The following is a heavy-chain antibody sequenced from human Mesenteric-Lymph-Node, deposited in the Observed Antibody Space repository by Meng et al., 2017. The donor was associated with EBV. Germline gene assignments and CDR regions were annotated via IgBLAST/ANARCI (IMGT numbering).Heavy chain of an antibody. J-gene: IGHJ4*02. Sequence: QITLNESGPTMVKPPPTPTMTCTFSGFSLSTDGVGVGWIRQPPGKALEWLALIYWNDDKRYSPSFQGQVTISADKSISTAYLQWSSLKASDTAMYYCARQQGNSGGDYWGQGTLVTVSS. D-gene: IGHD4-23*01. CDR1: GFSLSTDGVG. CDR2: IYWNDDK. V-gene: IGHV2-5*01. CDR3: ARQQGNSGGDY.